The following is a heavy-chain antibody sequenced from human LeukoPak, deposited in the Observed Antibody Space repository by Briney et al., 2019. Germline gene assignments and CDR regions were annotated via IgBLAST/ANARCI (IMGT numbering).Heavy chain of an antibody. CDR1: GGSISSSSYY. Sequence: PSETLSLTCTVSGGSISSSSYYWGWIRQPPGKGLEWIGSIYYSGSTYYNPSLKSRVTISVDTSKNQFSLKLSSVTAADTAVYYCARLVGAYDSSGYYYGYYFDYWGQGTLVTVSS. V-gene: IGHV4-39*01. J-gene: IGHJ4*02. CDR3: ARLVGAYDSSGYYYGYYFDY. D-gene: IGHD3-22*01. CDR2: IYYSGST.